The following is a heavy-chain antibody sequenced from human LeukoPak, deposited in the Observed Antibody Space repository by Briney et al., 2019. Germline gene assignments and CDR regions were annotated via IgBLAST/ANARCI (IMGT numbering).Heavy chain of an antibody. CDR1: GGSFSGYY. CDR3: ARGGGYSGYVAFDI. D-gene: IGHD5-12*01. J-gene: IGHJ3*02. V-gene: IGHV4-34*01. CDR2: IYHSGST. Sequence: SETLSLTCAVYGGSFSGYYWSWIRQPPGKGLEWIGEIYHSGSTNYNPSLKSRVTISVDKSKNQFSLKLSSVTAADTAVYYCARGGGYSGYVAFDIWGQGTMVTVSS.